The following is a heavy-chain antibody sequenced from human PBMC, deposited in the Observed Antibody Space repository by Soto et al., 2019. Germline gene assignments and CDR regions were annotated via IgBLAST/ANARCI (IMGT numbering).Heavy chain of an antibody. CDR1: GYTFSNYG. J-gene: IGHJ4*02. CDR3: ASGYSRYAYNAY. CDR2: ISGYNGNT. Sequence: ASVKVSCKASGYTFSNYGFSWVRQAPGQGLEWMGWISGYNGNTNYAERLQGRVTMTTDTSTSTAHMELRSLRSDDTAVYYCASGYSRYAYNAYWGQGTLVTVSS. V-gene: IGHV1-18*01. D-gene: IGHD5-12*01.